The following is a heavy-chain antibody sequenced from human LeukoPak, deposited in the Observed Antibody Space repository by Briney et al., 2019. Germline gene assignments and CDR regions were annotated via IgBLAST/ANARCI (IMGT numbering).Heavy chain of an antibody. J-gene: IGHJ6*03. CDR3: ARRSGFYYYYYYMDV. V-gene: IGHV4-4*07. Sequence: SETLSLTCTVSGGSISSYYWSWIRQPAGKGLEWIGRIYTSGSTNYNPSLKSRVTISVDTSKNQFSLKLSSVTAADTAVYYCARRSGFYYYYYYMDVWGKGTTVTISS. CDR1: GGSISSYY. CDR2: IYTSGST.